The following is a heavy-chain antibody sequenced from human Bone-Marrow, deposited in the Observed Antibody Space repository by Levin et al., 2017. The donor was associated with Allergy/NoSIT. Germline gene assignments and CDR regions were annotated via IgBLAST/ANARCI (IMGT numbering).Heavy chain of an antibody. J-gene: IGHJ4*02. V-gene: IGHV4-61*01. CDR1: GGSVSSGSYY. Sequence: SETLSLTCTVSGGSVSSGSYYWSWIRQPPGKGLEWIGYRYYSGSTSSNPSLKRRVTISADTSKNQFSLKLTSVTAADTAVYYCARDRSGSYFDYWGQGTLVTVSS. CDR3: ARDRSGSYFDY. D-gene: IGHD5-12*01. CDR2: RYYSGST.